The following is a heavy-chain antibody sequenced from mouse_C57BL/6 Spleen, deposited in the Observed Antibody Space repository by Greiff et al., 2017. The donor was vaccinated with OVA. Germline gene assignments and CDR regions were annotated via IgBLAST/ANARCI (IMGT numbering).Heavy chain of an antibody. CDR1: GYAFSSSW. D-gene: IGHD2-10*01. CDR2: IYPGDGDT. J-gene: IGHJ2*01. CDR3: APYRGRDLDYFDY. V-gene: IGHV1-82*01. Sequence: VQLQQSGPELVKPGASVKISCKASGYAFSSSWMNWVKRRPGKGLEWIGRIYPGDGDTNYNGKFKGKATLTADKSSSTAYMQLSSLTSEDSAVYFCAPYRGRDLDYFDYWGQGTTLTVSS.